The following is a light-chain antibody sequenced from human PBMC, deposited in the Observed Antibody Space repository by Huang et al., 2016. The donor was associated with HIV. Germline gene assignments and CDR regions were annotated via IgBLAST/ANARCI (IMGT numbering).Light chain of an antibody. CDR3: HQYGTSPLT. V-gene: IGKV3-20*01. CDR1: QSVTSSY. Sequence: EIVLTQSPGTLSLSPGERATLSCRASQSVTSSYLAWYQQKPGQAPRLLIYGASGRATGIPDKFSGSGSGTDFTLTVNRLEPEDFAVYYCHQYGTSPLTFGGGTKVEIK. CDR2: GAS. J-gene: IGKJ4*01.